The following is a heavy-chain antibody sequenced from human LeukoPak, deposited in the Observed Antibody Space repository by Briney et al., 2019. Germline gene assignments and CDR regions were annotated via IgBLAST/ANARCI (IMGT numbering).Heavy chain of an antibody. J-gene: IGHJ5*02. D-gene: IGHD1-26*01. CDR3: AKGTSGSNRYNGFDR. CDR1: GFLLSSYH. V-gene: IGHV3-23*01. CDR2: VGCSSDNR. Sequence: GGSLRLSCAASGFLLSSYHMSWLRQATGKALEWVSFVGCSSDNRYYADSVKGRFSIFRNNSKNTLFLQMNSLRGEHTAVYYCAKGTSGSNRYNGFDRWGQGTLVTVSS.